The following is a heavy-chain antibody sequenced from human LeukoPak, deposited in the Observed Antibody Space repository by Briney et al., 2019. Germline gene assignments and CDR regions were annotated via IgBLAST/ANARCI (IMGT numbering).Heavy chain of an antibody. V-gene: IGHV3-23*01. D-gene: IGHD2-21*02. J-gene: IGHJ4*02. CDR2: ISGSGGST. Sequence: GGSLRLSCAASGFTFSSYSMNWVRQAPGKGLEWVSAISGSGGSTYYADSVKGRFTISRDNSKNTLYLQMNSLRAEDTAVYYCAKGQAIVVVTAIDSWGYWGQGTLVTVSS. CDR3: AKGQAIVVVTAIDSWGY. CDR1: GFTFSSYS.